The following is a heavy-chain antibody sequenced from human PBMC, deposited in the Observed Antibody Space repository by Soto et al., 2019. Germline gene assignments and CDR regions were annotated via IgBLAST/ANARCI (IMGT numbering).Heavy chain of an antibody. Sequence: GGSLRLSCAASGFTFSSYGMHWVRQAPGKGLEWVAVIWYDGSNKYYADSVKGRFTISRDNSKNTLYLQMNSLRAEDTAVYYCARARPDLNIVVVPAAMPGCPDYWGQGTLVTVSS. D-gene: IGHD2-2*01. CDR1: GFTFSSYG. V-gene: IGHV3-33*01. CDR2: IWYDGSNK. CDR3: ARARPDLNIVVVPAAMPGCPDY. J-gene: IGHJ4*02.